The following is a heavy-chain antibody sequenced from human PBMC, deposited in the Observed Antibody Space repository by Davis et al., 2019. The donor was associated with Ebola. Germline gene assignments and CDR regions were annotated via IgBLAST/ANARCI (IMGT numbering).Heavy chain of an antibody. D-gene: IGHD1-7*01. CDR2: ISGSGGST. J-gene: IGHJ4*02. CDR3: AKDSNPPNWNYDY. CDR1: GFTFSSYA. V-gene: IGHV3-23*01. Sequence: PGGSLRLSCAASGFTFSSYAMSWVRQAPGRGLEWVSAISGSGGSTYYADSVKGRFTISRDNSKNTLYLQMNSLRAEDTAVYYCAKDSNPPNWNYDYWGQGTLVTVSS.